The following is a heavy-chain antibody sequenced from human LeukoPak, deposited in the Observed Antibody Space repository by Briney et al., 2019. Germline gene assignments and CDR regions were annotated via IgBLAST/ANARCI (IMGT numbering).Heavy chain of an antibody. CDR2: ISNDGSNK. V-gene: IGHV3-30-3*02. CDR1: GFTFTSYA. Sequence: PGRSLRLSCAASGFTFTSYAMHWVRQAPGKGLEWVAFISNDGSNKYYADSVKGRFTISRDNSKNTLFLQVNSLRAEDTAVYYCAKNGIAGLGDNWFDSWGHGTLVTVSS. D-gene: IGHD6-13*01. CDR3: AKNGIAGLGDNWFDS. J-gene: IGHJ5*01.